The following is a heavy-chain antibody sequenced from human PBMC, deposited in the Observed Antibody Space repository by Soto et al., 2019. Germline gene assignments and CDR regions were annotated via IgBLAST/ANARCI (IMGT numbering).Heavy chain of an antibody. Sequence: GASVKVSCKASGYSFTDYHIHWVRQAPGQGLEWLGRINPKSGGTSTAQKFQGWVTMTTDTSISTTSMELTRLTSDDTAIYYCARGDSTDCSNGVCSFFYNHDMDVWGQGTTVTVSS. CDR1: GYSFTDYH. CDR2: INPKSGGT. V-gene: IGHV1-2*04. CDR3: ARGDSTDCSNGVCSFFYNHDMDV. D-gene: IGHD2-8*01. J-gene: IGHJ6*02.